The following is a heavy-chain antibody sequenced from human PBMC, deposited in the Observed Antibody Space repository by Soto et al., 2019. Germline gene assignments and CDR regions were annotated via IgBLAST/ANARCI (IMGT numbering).Heavy chain of an antibody. Sequence: ASVKVSCKASGYSVTSYYMHWVGQAPGQGLEWMVIINPNSGSTTYAQKFQGRVTMTRDTSTSTVYMELTSLTSGDTAVYYCARAGIAYCSSTTCYLYYYVMDVWGQGTTVTVSS. CDR2: INPNSGST. D-gene: IGHD2-2*01. CDR3: ARAGIAYCSSTTCYLYYYVMDV. CDR1: GYSVTSYY. V-gene: IGHV1-46*01. J-gene: IGHJ6*02.